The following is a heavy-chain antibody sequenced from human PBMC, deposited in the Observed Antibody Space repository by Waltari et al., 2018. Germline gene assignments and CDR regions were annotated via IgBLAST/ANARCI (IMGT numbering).Heavy chain of an antibody. CDR3: ARDFSGYSYYYGMDV. D-gene: IGHD5-12*01. CDR2: IWYDGSNK. V-gene: IGHV3-33*01. J-gene: IGHJ6*02. CDR1: GFTFSSYG. Sequence: VQLVESGGGVVQPGRSLRLSWAASGFTFSSYGMHWVRRAPGKGLEWVAVIWYDGSNKYYADSVKGRFTISRDNSKNTLYLQMNSLRAEDTAVYYCARDFSGYSYYYGMDVWGQGTTVTVSS.